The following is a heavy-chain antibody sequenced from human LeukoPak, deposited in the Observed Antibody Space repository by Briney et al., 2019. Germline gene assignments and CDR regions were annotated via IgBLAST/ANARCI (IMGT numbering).Heavy chain of an antibody. CDR3: ARVYSTLSY. CDR1: GYTLTELS. CDR2: FDPEDGET. V-gene: IGHV1-24*01. J-gene: IGHJ4*02. Sequence: ASVKVSCKVSGYTLTELSMHWVRQAPGKGLEWMGGFDPEDGETIYAQKFQGRVTITADESTSTAYMELSSLRSEDTAVYYCARVYSTLSYWGQGTLVTVSS. D-gene: IGHD2-21*01.